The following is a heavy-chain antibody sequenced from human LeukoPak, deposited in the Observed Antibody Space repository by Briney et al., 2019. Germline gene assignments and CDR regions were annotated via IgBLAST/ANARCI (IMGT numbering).Heavy chain of an antibody. CDR2: IYPGDSDT. CDR3: ARGTRTTIFGVVTRMENWFDP. D-gene: IGHD3-3*01. V-gene: IGHV5-51*01. J-gene: IGHJ5*02. CDR1: GYSFTSYW. Sequence: GESLKISCKGSGYSFTSYWIGWVRQMPGKGLEWMGIIYPGDSDTRYSPSFQGQVTISADKSISTAYLQWSSLKASDTAMYYCARGTRTTIFGVVTRMENWFDPWGQGTLVTVSS.